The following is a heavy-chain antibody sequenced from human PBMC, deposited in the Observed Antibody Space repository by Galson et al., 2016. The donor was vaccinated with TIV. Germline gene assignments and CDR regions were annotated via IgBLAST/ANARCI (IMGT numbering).Heavy chain of an antibody. J-gene: IGHJ4*02. V-gene: IGHV3-33*08. D-gene: IGHD3-10*02. CDR2: IWYDGSDK. Sequence: SLRLSCAASGFTFGSYGMHWVRQAPGKGLEWVAFIWYDGSDKNYGDSVKGRFTISRHNSKNTLYLQMNSLRAEDTAVYYCARVFADYYVDYWGQGTLVTVSS. CDR1: GFTFGSYG. CDR3: ARVFADYYVDY.